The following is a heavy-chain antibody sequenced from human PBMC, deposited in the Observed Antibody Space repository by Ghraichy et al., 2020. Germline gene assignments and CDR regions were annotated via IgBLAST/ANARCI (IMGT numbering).Heavy chain of an antibody. CDR3: ARVIAARLYVIVAGWFDP. V-gene: IGHV4-34*01. CDR1: GGSFSGYY. Sequence: SETLSLTCAVYGGSFSGYYWSWIRQPPGKGLEWIGEINHSGSTNYNPSLKSRVTISVDTSKNQFSLKLSSVTAADTAVYYLARVIAARLYVIVAGWFDPWGQGTLVTVSS. J-gene: IGHJ5*02. D-gene: IGHD6-6*01. CDR2: INHSGST.